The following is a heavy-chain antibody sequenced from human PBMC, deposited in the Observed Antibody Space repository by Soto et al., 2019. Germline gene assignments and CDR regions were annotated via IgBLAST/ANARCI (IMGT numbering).Heavy chain of an antibody. CDR1: GFTFSSYA. Sequence: EVQLLESGGGLVQPGGSLRLSCAASGFTFSSYAMSWVRQAPGKGLEWVSAISGSGGSTYYADSVKGRFTISRDNSKNTLYLQMNSLRAEDTAVYYCAKDFSDIVVVPAAIDPWGQGTLVTVSS. J-gene: IGHJ5*02. D-gene: IGHD2-2*02. CDR3: AKDFSDIVVVPAAIDP. CDR2: ISGSGGST. V-gene: IGHV3-23*01.